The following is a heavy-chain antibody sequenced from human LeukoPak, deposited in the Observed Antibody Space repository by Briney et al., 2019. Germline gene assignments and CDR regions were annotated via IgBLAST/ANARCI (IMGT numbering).Heavy chain of an antibody. J-gene: IGHJ6*02. CDR2: ISWDGGST. D-gene: IGHD2-21*01. CDR1: GFTFDDYT. CDR3: AKDTGLAEFGDYYYYGMDV. Sequence: GGSLRLSCAASGFTFDDYTMHWVRQAPGKGLEWVSLISWDGGSTYYADSVKGRFTISRDNSKNSLYLQMNSLRTEDTALYYCAKDTGLAEFGDYYYYGMDVWGQGTTVTVSS. V-gene: IGHV3-43*01.